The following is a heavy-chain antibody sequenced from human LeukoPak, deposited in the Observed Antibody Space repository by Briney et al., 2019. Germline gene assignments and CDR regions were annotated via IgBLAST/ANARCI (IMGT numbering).Heavy chain of an antibody. D-gene: IGHD5/OR15-5a*01. CDR2: ISSSSSYI. Sequence: GGSLRLSCAASGFTFNSYSMNWVRQAPGKGLEWVSSISSSSSYIYYADSVKGRFTISRDNAKNSLYLQMNGLRAEDTAVYYCARDLYDYYYYMDVWGKGTTVTISS. J-gene: IGHJ6*03. CDR1: GFTFNSYS. CDR3: ARDLYDYYYYMDV. V-gene: IGHV3-21*01.